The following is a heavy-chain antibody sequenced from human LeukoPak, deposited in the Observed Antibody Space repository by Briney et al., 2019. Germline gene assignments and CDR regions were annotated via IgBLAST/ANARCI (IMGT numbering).Heavy chain of an antibody. CDR1: GFTFSSYA. V-gene: IGHV3-23*01. D-gene: IGHD6-13*01. J-gene: IGHJ5*02. CDR2: ISGSGGTT. CDR3: AKPRYSSSWYWFDP. Sequence: GASLRLSCAASGFTFSSYAMSWVRQAPGKGLEWVTGISGSGGTTYYADSVKGRFTISRDNSKNTLYLQMNSLRAEDTAVYYCAKPRYSSSWYWFDPWGQGTLVTVSS.